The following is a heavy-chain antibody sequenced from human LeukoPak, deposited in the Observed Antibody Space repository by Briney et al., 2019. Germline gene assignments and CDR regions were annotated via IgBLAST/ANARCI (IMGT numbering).Heavy chain of an antibody. V-gene: IGHV1-69*13. CDR3: ARDRRLVRGADNWFDP. J-gene: IGHJ5*02. CDR1: GYTFTGYY. CDR2: IIPIFGTA. D-gene: IGHD3-10*01. Sequence: SVKVSCKASGYTFTGYYMHWVRQAPGQGLEWMGGIIPIFGTANYAQKFQGRVTITADESTSTAYMELSSLRSEDTAVYYCARDRRLVRGADNWFDPWGQGTLVTVSS.